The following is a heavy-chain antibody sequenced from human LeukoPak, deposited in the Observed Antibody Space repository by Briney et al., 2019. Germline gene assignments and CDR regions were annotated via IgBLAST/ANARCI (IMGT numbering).Heavy chain of an antibody. Sequence: GGSLRLSCVVSGLTFSGLSMAWVGQTPGKGGEWVASISNTGEQIFQKESLKGRFTISRDNVKNTVYLDLRDARAEDTAMYFCAGSRGKRMTMFRVFDHWGQGTLVTVSS. CDR1: GLTFSGLS. CDR3: AGSRGKRMTMFRVFDH. CDR2: ISNTGEQI. V-gene: IGHV3-21*06. D-gene: IGHD3-10*01. J-gene: IGHJ4*02.